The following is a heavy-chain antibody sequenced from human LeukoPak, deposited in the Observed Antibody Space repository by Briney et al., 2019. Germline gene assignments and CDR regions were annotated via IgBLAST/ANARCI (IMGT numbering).Heavy chain of an antibody. CDR3: ARVDDLDAFDI. CDR1: GFTFSSYA. Sequence: GGSLRLSCAASGFTFSSYAMHWVRQAPGKGLEWVAVISDDGSNKYYADSMKGRFTISRDNSKNTLYLQMNSLRVEDTAVYYCARVDDLDAFDIWGQGTMVTVSS. V-gene: IGHV3-30*04. J-gene: IGHJ3*02. D-gene: IGHD2-2*03. CDR2: ISDDGSNK.